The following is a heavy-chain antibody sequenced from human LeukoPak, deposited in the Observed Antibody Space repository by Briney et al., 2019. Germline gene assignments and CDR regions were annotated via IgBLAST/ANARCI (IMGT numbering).Heavy chain of an antibody. D-gene: IGHD3-22*01. CDR3: ARDRGSITMIASSGYYFDY. Sequence: GASVKVSCKASGGTFSSYTISWVRQAPGQGLEWMGRIIPILGIANYAQKFQGRVTITADKSTSTAYMELSSLRSEDTAVYYCARDRGSITMIASSGYYFDYWGQGTLVTVSS. J-gene: IGHJ4*02. CDR2: IIPILGIA. V-gene: IGHV1-69*04. CDR1: GGTFSSYT.